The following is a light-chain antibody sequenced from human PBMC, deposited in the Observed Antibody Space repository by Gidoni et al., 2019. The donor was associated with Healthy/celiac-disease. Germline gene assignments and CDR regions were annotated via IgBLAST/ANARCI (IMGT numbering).Light chain of an antibody. J-gene: IGKJ1*01. CDR2: AAS. CDR3: QQSYSTPWT. CDR1: QSISSY. Sequence: DIQMTQSPSSLSASVGDRVTITCRASQSISSYLNWYQQKPGKAPKLLIYAASSLPSGVPSRFSGSGSGTDFTLTISSLQPEDFVTYYCQQSYSTPWTFGQXTKVEIK. V-gene: IGKV1-39*01.